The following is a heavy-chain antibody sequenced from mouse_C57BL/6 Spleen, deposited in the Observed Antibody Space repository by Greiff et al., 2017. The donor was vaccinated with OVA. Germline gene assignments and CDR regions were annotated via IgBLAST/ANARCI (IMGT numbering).Heavy chain of an antibody. CDR2: IYPSDSET. CDR3: ARFTTVVATDAY. CDR1: GYTFTSYW. Sequence: QVQLQQPGAELVRPGSSVKLSCKASGYTFTSYWMDWVKQRPGQGLEWIGNIYPSDSETHYNQKFKDKATLTVDKSSSTAYMQLSSLTSEDSAVYYCARFTTVVATDAYWGQGTLVTVSA. D-gene: IGHD1-1*01. J-gene: IGHJ3*01. V-gene: IGHV1-61*01.